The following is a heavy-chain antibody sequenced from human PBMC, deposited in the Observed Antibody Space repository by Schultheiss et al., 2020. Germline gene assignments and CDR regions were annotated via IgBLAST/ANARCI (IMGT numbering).Heavy chain of an antibody. CDR3: ARGFFGLFRVVPPCYFDY. Sequence: GESLKISCAASGFTFSSYSMNWVRQAPGKGLEWVSSISSSSSYIYYADSVKGRFTISRDNAKNSLYLQMNSLRAEHTAVYYCARGFFGLFRVVPPCYFDYWCKGTLVTVSS. D-gene: IGHD3-22*01. CDR1: GFTFSSYS. CDR2: ISSSSSYI. V-gene: IGHV3-21*01. J-gene: IGHJ4*02.